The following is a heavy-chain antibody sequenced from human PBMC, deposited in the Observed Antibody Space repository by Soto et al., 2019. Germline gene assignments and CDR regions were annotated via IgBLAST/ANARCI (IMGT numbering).Heavy chain of an antibody. CDR3: AKAASLYGTVYSYFDL. D-gene: IGHD2-8*01. CDR2: INPIFHTA. CDR1: GGTFSRFA. J-gene: IGHJ2*01. V-gene: IGHV1-69*12. Sequence: QVHLVQSGAEVKKPGSSVKVSCKASGGTFSRFAISWVRQAPGQGLEWIGGINPIFHTAHYAQQFQGRVTITADESTNTAYMELSSLRSVDTAIYYCAKAASLYGTVYSYFDLWGRGTLVTVSS.